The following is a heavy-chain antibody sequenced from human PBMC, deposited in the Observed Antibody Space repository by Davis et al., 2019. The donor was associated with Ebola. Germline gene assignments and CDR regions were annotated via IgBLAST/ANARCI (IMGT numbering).Heavy chain of an antibody. CDR2: ISSSSSYI. Sequence: GGSLRLSCAASGFTFSSYSMNWVRQAPGKGLEWVSSISSSSSYIYYADSVKGRFTISRDNAKSSLYLQMNSLRPEDTAVYYCARDSDDYSFDYWGQGTLVTVSS. D-gene: IGHD4-11*01. CDR3: ARDSDDYSFDY. V-gene: IGHV3-21*01. CDR1: GFTFSSYS. J-gene: IGHJ4*02.